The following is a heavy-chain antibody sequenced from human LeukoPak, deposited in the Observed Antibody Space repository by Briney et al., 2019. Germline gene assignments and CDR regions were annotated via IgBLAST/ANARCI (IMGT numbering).Heavy chain of an antibody. CDR3: AREDVTSGYSSGWFDY. Sequence: SETLPLTCTVSGGSISSYYWSWIRQPPGKGLEWIGEIYHSGSTNYNPSLKSRVTISVDTSKNQFSLKLSSVTAADTAVYYCAREDVTSGYSSGWFDYWGQGTLVTVSS. V-gene: IGHV4-59*01. CDR2: IYHSGST. D-gene: IGHD6-19*01. CDR1: GGSISSYY. J-gene: IGHJ4*02.